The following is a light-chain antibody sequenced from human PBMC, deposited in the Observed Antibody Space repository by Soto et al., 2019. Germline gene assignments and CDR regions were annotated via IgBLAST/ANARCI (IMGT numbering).Light chain of an antibody. J-gene: IGKJ2*01. CDR3: QQYGSSPYT. CDR1: QSVSSSY. CDR2: GAS. V-gene: IGKV3-20*01. Sequence: EIVLTQSPGTLSLSPGERATLSCRASQSVSSSYLAWYQQKPGQAPRPLIYGASSRATGIPDTFSGSGSGTDFTLIISRLEPEDFAVYYCQQYGSSPYTFGQGTKLEIK.